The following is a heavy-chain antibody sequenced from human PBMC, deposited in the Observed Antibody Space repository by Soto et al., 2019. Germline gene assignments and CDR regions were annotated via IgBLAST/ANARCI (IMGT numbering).Heavy chain of an antibody. CDR3: AKGYSGYERSQFDY. CDR1: GFTFDDYA. Sequence: VQLVESGGGLVQPGRSLRLSCAASGFTFDDYAMHWVRQAPGKGLEWVSGISWNSGSIGYADSVKGRFTISRDNAKNSLYLQMNSLRAEDTALYYCAKGYSGYERSQFDYWGQGTLVTVSS. J-gene: IGHJ4*02. CDR2: ISWNSGSI. V-gene: IGHV3-9*01. D-gene: IGHD5-12*01.